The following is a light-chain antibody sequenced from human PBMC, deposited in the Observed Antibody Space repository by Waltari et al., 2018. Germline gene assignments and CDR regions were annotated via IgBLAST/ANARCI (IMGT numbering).Light chain of an antibody. CDR2: EVS. CDR1: SNAVGSYHL. V-gene: IGLV2-23*02. J-gene: IGLJ2*01. Sequence: QSALTQPASVSGSPGQSITIPCTGPSNAVGSYHLVPWYKQHPGEAPTLILYEVSKRPSGVSDRFSGSKSGNTASLTISGLRAEDEADYYCCSYGGASARLFGGGTKLTVL. CDR3: CSYGGASARL.